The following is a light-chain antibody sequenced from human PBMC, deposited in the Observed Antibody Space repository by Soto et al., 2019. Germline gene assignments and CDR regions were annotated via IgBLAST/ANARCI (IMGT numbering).Light chain of an antibody. CDR2: EVS. CDR1: SSGVGNYNY. V-gene: IGLV2-8*01. Sequence: QSVLTQPPSASGSPGQSVTISCTGTSSGVGNYNYVSWYQHHPGKAPKLMIYEVSKWPSGVPDRFSGSKSGNTASLTVSGLQAEDEADYYCTSYAGSNTYVFGTGTKVTV. J-gene: IGLJ1*01. CDR3: TSYAGSNTYV.